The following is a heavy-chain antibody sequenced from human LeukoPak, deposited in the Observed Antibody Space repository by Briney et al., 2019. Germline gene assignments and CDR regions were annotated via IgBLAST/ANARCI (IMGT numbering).Heavy chain of an antibody. CDR3: AREPYSGYDGGYYYYYYYMDV. D-gene: IGHD5-12*01. CDR2: ISSSGSTI. V-gene: IGHV3-48*03. CDR1: GFTFSSYE. Sequence: PGGSLRLSCAASGFTFSSYEMNWVRQAPGKGLEGVSYISSSGSTIYYADSVKGRFTISRDSAKNSLYLQMNSLRAEDTAVYYCAREPYSGYDGGYYYYYYYMDVWGKETTVTVSS. J-gene: IGHJ6*03.